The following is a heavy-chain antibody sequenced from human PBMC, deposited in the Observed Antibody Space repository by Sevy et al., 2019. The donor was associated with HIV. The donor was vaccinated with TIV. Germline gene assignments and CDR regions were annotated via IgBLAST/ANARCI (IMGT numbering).Heavy chain of an antibody. CDR2: MYHRGTT. CDR3: AAAAGTDILGYYFGS. V-gene: IGHV4-4*02. CDR1: GDSIISSHW. D-gene: IGHD2-21*01. Sequence: SETLSLTCTVSGDSIISSHWWSWFRQTPGKGLEWIGDMYHRGTTNYSPSLKNRVIISVDTSKNQFSLKLTSVTDADTAVYYCAAAAGTDILGYYFGSWGQGTPVTVSS. J-gene: IGHJ4*02.